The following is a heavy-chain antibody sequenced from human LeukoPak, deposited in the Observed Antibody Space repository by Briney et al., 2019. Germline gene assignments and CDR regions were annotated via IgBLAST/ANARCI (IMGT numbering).Heavy chain of an antibody. J-gene: IGHJ4*02. Sequence: GKSLRLSCAATGFTFSNYAMHGVRQAPGKGLEWVSLISSGGTYEYYADSVKGRFTISRDNSKNTLYLQLNSLRAEDTAVYYCARDSTYYYDSGSSGPHYFDSWGEGTLVTVSS. CDR2: ISSGGTYE. CDR1: GFTFSNYA. V-gene: IGHV3-30*01. D-gene: IGHD3-10*01. CDR3: ARDSTYYYDSGSSGPHYFDS.